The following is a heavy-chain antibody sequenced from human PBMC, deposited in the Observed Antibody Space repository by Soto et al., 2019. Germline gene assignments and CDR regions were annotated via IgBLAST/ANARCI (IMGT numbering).Heavy chain of an antibody. CDR2: MNPNSGNT. V-gene: IGHV1-8*01. CDR1: GYTFTSYD. CDR3: ARANMIVAPLDAFDI. Sequence: ASVKVSCKASGYTFTSYDINWVRQATGQGLEWMGWMNPNSGNTGYAQKFQGRVTMTRNTSISTAYMEPSSLRSEDTAVYYCARANMIVAPLDAFDIWGQGTIVTVSS. J-gene: IGHJ3*02. D-gene: IGHD3-22*01.